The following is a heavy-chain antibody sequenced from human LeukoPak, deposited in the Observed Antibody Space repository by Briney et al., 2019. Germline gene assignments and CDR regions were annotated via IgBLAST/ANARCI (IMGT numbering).Heavy chain of an antibody. V-gene: IGHV4-4*02. J-gene: IGHJ3*02. CDR2: IYHSGST. CDR1: GGSISSSNW. CDR3: ARDGRLPRRAFDI. D-gene: IGHD5-18*01. Sequence: SEALSLTCAVSGGSISSSNWWNWVRQPPGKGLEWIGEIYHSGSTNYNPSLKSRVTISVDKSKNQFSLNLSSVTAADTAVYYCARDGRLPRRAFDIWGQGTMVTVSS.